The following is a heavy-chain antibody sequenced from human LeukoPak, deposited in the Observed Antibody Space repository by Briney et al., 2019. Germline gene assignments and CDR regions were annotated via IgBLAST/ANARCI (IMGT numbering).Heavy chain of an antibody. Sequence: GGSLRLSCAASGFSFSTYGMHWVRQAPGKGLEWVAHIRYDGSNKDYADSAKGRFTISRDNSKNTLYLQMDSLRAGDTAVYYCARDPCSSTTCYASLNYWGQGTLDTVSS. D-gene: IGHD2-2*01. CDR1: GFSFSTYG. CDR3: ARDPCSSTTCYASLNY. V-gene: IGHV3-30*02. J-gene: IGHJ4*02. CDR2: IRYDGSNK.